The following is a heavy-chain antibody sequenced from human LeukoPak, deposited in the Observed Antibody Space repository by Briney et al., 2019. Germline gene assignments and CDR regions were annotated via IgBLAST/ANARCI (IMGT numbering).Heavy chain of an antibody. D-gene: IGHD2-8*01. CDR2: INPNSGGT. CDR1: GYTFTGYY. J-gene: IGHJ3*02. V-gene: IGHV1-2*02. Sequence: ASVKVSCKASGYTFTGYYMHWVRQAPGQGLEWMGWINPNSGGTNYAQKFQGRVTMTRDTSISTAYMELNRLRSDDTAVYYCAREGVSGDAFDIWDQGTMVTVSS. CDR3: AREGVSGDAFDI.